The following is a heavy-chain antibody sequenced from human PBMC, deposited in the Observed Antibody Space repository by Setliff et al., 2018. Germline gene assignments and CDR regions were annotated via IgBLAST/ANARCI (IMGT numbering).Heavy chain of an antibody. CDR3: IRDWGEAGSTNAFDI. CDR1: GFTFEDYA. J-gene: IGHJ3*02. CDR2: INWNGGST. V-gene: IGHV3-20*04. Sequence: PGGSLRLSCAASGFTFEDYAMSWVRQVPGKGLEWVSGINWNGGSTGYADSVKGRFTISRDNSKNTLYLQMNSLRAEDTAVYYCIRDWGEAGSTNAFDIWGQGTVVTVSS. D-gene: IGHD1-26*01.